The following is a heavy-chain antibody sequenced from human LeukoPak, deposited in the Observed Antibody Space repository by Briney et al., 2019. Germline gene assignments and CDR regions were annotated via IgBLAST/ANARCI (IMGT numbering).Heavy chain of an antibody. CDR1: GFTFSSYA. D-gene: IGHD3-10*01. V-gene: IGHV3-23*01. J-gene: IGHJ4*02. CDR2: ISGSGGST. CDR3: ANLGLMVRGAPAVDY. Sequence: GGSLRLSCAASGFTFSSYAMSWVRQPPGKGLEWDSAISGSGGSTNYADSVKRRFTICSNNSKNTLYLQMNRMRAEDTAVYYCANLGLMVRGAPAVDYWGQGTLVTVSS.